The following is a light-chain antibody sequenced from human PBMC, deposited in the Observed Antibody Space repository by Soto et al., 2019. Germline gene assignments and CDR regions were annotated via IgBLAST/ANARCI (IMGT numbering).Light chain of an antibody. Sequence: EIVLTQSPGTLALSPGERATISCRASKSVSSSYLAWYQQKPGQAPRLLIYGASSWATGIPDRFSGSGSGTYITLTISRLEHEDVAVYYCQQYGSSPRTFGQGTKVEIK. CDR1: KSVSSSY. V-gene: IGKV3-20*01. CDR2: GAS. J-gene: IGKJ1*01. CDR3: QQYGSSPRT.